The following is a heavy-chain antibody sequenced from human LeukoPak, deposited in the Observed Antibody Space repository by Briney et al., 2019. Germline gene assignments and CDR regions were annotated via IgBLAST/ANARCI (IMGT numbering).Heavy chain of an antibody. CDR2: ISAYNGNT. CDR1: GYTFTSYG. D-gene: IGHD2-2*01. Sequence: ASVKVSCKASGYTFTSYGISWVRQAPGQGLEWMGWISAYNGNTNYAQKLQGRVTKTTDTSTSTAYMELRSLRSDDTAVYYCARVAPELIGYCSSTSCYPPPYFDYWGQGTLVTVSS. V-gene: IGHV1-18*01. J-gene: IGHJ4*02. CDR3: ARVAPELIGYCSSTSCYPPPYFDY.